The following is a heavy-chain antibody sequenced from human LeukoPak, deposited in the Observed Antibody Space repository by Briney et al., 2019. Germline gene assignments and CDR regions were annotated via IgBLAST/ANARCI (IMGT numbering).Heavy chain of an antibody. J-gene: IGHJ5*02. CDR2: INPNSGGT. Sequence: ASVTVSCTSSGYTFTFYYMHWVRQAPGQGLEWMGWINPNSGGTNYAQKFQGRGTMTRDTSISTAYMELNRLRSDDTAVYYCARDLELWGQGTLVAVSS. CDR1: GYTFTFYY. V-gene: IGHV1-2*02. CDR3: ARDLEL.